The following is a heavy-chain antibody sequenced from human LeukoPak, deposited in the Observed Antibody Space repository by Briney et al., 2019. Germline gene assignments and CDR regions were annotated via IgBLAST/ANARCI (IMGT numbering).Heavy chain of an antibody. CDR2: ISSSGSTI. CDR3: AELGITMIGGV. J-gene: IGHJ6*04. V-gene: IGHV3-48*03. D-gene: IGHD3-10*02. CDR1: GFTFTSYA. Sequence: GGSLRLSCAASGFTFTSYAMSWVRQAPGKGLEWVSAISSSGSTIYYADSVKGRFTISRDNAKNSLYLQMNSLRAEDTAVYYCAELGITMIGGVWGKGTTVTISS.